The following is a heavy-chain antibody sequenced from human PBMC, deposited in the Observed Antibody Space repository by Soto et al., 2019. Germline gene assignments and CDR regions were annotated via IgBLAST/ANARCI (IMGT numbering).Heavy chain of an antibody. CDR2: IYYSGST. D-gene: IGHD1-26*01. Sequence: PSETLSLTCTVSGGSISSSSYYWGWIRQPPGKGLEWIGSIYYSGSTYYNPSLKSRVTISVDTSKNQFSLKLGSVTAADTAVYYCARILRGTFDYWGQGTLVTVSS. CDR1: GGSISSSSYY. CDR3: ARILRGTFDY. V-gene: IGHV4-39*01. J-gene: IGHJ4*02.